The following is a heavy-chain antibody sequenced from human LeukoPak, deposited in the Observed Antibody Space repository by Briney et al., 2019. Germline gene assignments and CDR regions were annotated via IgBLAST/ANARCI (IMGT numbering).Heavy chain of an antibody. J-gene: IGHJ4*02. CDR2: ISSSSSYI. CDR1: GFTFSSYS. Sequence: NPGGSLRLSCAASGFTFSSYSMNWVRQAPGKGLEWVSSISSSSSYIYCADSVKGRFTISRDNAKNSLYLQMNSLRAEDTAVYYCARGGRYDYVWGSYFDYWGQGTLVTVSS. V-gene: IGHV3-21*01. D-gene: IGHD3-16*01. CDR3: ARGGRYDYVWGSYFDY.